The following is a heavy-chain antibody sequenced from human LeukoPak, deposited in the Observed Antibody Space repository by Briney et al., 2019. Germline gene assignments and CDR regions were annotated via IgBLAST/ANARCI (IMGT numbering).Heavy chain of an antibody. CDR2: IIPIFGTV. CDR3: ARGALEMATILAY. Sequence: GSSVKVSCKASGGTFSSYAISWVRQAPGQGLEWMGGIIPIFGTVNYAQKFQGRVTITTDESTSTAYMELSSLRSEDTAVYYCARGALEMATILAYWGQGTLVTVSS. CDR1: GGTFSSYA. D-gene: IGHD5-24*01. J-gene: IGHJ4*02. V-gene: IGHV1-69*05.